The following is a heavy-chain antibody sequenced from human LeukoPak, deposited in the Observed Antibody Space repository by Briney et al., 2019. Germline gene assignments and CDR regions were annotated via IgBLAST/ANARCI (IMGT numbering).Heavy chain of an antibody. V-gene: IGHV3-30*18. CDR3: AKEFNRGLPDY. CDR2: ISYDGSNK. CDR1: GFTSSNAW. J-gene: IGHJ4*02. D-gene: IGHD2-21*01. Sequence: GGSLRLSCAASGFTSSNAWMSWVRQAPGKGLEWVAVISYDGSNKYYADSVKGRFTISRDNSKNTLYLQMSSLRAEDTAVYYCAKEFNRGLPDYWGQGTLVTVPS.